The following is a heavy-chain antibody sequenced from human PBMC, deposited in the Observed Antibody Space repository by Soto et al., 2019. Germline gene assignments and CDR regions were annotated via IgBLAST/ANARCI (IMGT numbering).Heavy chain of an antibody. Sequence: QVQLVQSGAEVKKPGSSVKVSCKASGGTFSSYAISWVRQAPGQGLEWMGGIIPIFGTANYAQKFQGRVTITADESTSTAYMELSSLRSEDTAVYYCARGRYYGSGSRTDYYYYYGMDVWGQGTTVTVSS. V-gene: IGHV1-69*12. CDR2: IIPIFGTA. D-gene: IGHD3-10*01. J-gene: IGHJ6*02. CDR1: GGTFSSYA. CDR3: ARGRYYGSGSRTDYYYYYGMDV.